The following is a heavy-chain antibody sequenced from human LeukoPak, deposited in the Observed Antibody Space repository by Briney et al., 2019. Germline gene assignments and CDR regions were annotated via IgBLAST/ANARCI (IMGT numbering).Heavy chain of an antibody. D-gene: IGHD6-13*01. J-gene: IGHJ4*02. V-gene: IGHV3-33*01. CDR2: IWYDGSNK. CDR1: GFTFSSYG. Sequence: GGSLRLSCAASGFTFSSYGMHWVRQAPGKGLEWVAVIWYDGSNKYYADSVKGRFTISRDNSKNTLYLQMNSVRAEDTAVYYCARDPDIEAAGTPRFDYWGQGTLVTVSS. CDR3: ARDPDIEAAGTPRFDY.